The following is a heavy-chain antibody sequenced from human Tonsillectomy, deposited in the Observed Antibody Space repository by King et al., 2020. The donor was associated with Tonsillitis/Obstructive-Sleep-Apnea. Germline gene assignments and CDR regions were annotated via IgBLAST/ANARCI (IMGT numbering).Heavy chain of an antibody. CDR1: GGSFSGYF. CDR3: ATSLLYTPPPYYFDY. Sequence: VKLQKWGAGLLKPSETLSLTCAVYGGSFSGYFWSWIRQPQGKGLEWIGEINHSGSTNYNPSLKSRVTISLDTSKNQFSLKLTSVTAADTALYYCATSLLYTPPPYYFDYWGPGTLVTVPS. CDR2: INHSGST. D-gene: IGHD2/OR15-2a*01. V-gene: IGHV4-34*01. J-gene: IGHJ4*01.